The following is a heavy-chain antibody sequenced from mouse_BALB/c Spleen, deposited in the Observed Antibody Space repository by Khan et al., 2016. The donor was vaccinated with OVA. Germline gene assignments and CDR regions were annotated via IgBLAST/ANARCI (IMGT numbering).Heavy chain of an antibody. Sequence: QVQLQQSGAELMKPGASVKISCKTTGYKFSSYWIEWVKERPGHGLEWIGEILPGSGSTNYNEKFKGKATFSADTASNTAYMQLNSLTSEDSAVYYCARGYYDYDWYFDVWCAGTTVTVSS. CDR1: GYKFSSYW. CDR3: ARGYYDYDWYFDV. CDR2: ILPGSGST. J-gene: IGHJ1*01. V-gene: IGHV1-9*01. D-gene: IGHD2-4*01.